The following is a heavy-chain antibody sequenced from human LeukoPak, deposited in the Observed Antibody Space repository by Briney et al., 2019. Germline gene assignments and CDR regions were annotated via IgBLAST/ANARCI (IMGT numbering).Heavy chain of an antibody. CDR1: GGSSSSGGYY. Sequence: PSQTLSLTCTVSGGSSSSGGYYWSWIRQPPGKGLEWIGHIHQRGSTYYNPSLKSRVTISVDRPKNQVSLKLIAMTAADAAVYYCARIHFQFYYMDVWGKGTTVTVSS. V-gene: IGHV4-30-2*01. CDR2: IHQRGST. J-gene: IGHJ6*03. D-gene: IGHD2/OR15-2a*01. CDR3: ARIHFQFYYMDV.